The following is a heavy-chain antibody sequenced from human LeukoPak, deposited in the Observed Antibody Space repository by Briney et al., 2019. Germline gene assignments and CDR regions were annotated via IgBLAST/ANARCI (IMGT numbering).Heavy chain of an antibody. V-gene: IGHV4-39*01. Sequence: PSETLSLTCTVSGGSIGSSSYYWGWIRQPPGKGLEWIGSIYYSGSTYYNPSLKSRVTISVDTSKNQFSLKLSSVTAADTAVYYCASLHRIDWYFDLWGRGTLVTVSS. D-gene: IGHD2/OR15-2a*01. J-gene: IGHJ2*01. CDR1: GGSIGSSSYY. CDR3: ASLHRIDWYFDL. CDR2: IYYSGST.